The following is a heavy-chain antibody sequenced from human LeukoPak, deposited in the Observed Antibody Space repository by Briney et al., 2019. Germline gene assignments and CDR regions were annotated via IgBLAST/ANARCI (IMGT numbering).Heavy chain of an antibody. CDR3: ARDPHYYGSGGLDY. V-gene: IGHV4-31*03. CDR1: GGSISSGGYY. CDR2: IYYSGST. D-gene: IGHD3-10*01. J-gene: IGHJ4*02. Sequence: SETLSLTCTVYGGSISSGGYYWSWIRQHPGKGLEWIGYIYYSGSTYYNPSLKSRVTISVDTSKNQFSLKLSSVTAADTAVYYCARDPHYYGSGGLDYWGQGTLVTVSS.